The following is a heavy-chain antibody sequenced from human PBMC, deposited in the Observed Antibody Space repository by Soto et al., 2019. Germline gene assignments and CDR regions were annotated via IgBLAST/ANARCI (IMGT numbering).Heavy chain of an antibody. J-gene: IGHJ4*01. CDR2: ISYYGINK. CDR1: GFICSSYA. CDR3: VKGNQLLRYFFEF. V-gene: IGHV3-30*14. Sequence: SRRLFCVASGFICSSYAMHCVRQAPGKWLEWVAFISYYGINKYYADSVKGRLTISRDNSDDTLYLQMSSLRVEDTAKYYWVKGNQLLRYFFEFWGPGTLVTVSS. D-gene: IGHD2-15*01.